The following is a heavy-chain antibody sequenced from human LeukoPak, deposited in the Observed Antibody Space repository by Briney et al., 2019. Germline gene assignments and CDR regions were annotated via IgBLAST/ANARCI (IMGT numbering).Heavy chain of an antibody. CDR3: ARDIAVAGTAHV. V-gene: IGHV1-69*06. D-gene: IGHD6-19*01. J-gene: IGHJ4*02. CDR1: GGTFSSYA. CDR2: IIPIFGTA. Sequence: ASVKVSCKASGGTFSSYAISWVRQAPGQGLEWMGGIIPIFGTANYAQKFQGRVTITADKSTSTAYMELSSLRSEDTAVYYCARDIAVAGTAHVWGQGTLVTVSS.